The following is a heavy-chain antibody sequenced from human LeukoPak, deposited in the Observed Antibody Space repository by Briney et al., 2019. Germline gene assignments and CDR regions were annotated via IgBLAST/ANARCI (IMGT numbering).Heavy chain of an antibody. V-gene: IGHV1-2*04. CDR1: GYTFTGYY. J-gene: IGHJ4*02. D-gene: IGHD2-21*02. CDR2: INPNSGGT. CDR3: ARAQGVDYYYRTRQDY. Sequence: ASLKVSCKASGYTFTGYYMHWVRQAPGQGLEWMGWINPNSGGTNYEQKFQGWVTMTRDTSISTAYMELSRLRSDDTAVYYCARAQGVDYYYRTRQDYWGQGTLVTVSS.